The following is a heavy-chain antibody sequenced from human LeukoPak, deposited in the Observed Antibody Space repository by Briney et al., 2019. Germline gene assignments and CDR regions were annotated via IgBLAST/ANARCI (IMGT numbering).Heavy chain of an antibody. CDR3: ARQRVNVGATDNWFDP. Sequence: PSQTLSLTCTVSGGSISSSSYYWGWIRQPPGKGLEWIGSIYYSGSTYYNPSLKSRVTISVDTSKNQFSLKLSSVTAADTAVYYCARQRVNVGATDNWFDPWGQGTLVTVSS. V-gene: IGHV4-39*01. D-gene: IGHD1-26*01. CDR1: GGSISSSSYY. CDR2: IYYSGST. J-gene: IGHJ5*02.